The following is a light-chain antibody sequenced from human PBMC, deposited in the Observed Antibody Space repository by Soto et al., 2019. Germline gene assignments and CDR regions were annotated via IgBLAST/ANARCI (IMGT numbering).Light chain of an antibody. CDR1: SSDVGGYNY. CDR2: DVS. V-gene: IGLV2-11*01. J-gene: IGLJ1*01. CDR3: CSYAGSYTYV. Sequence: QSELTQPRSVSGSPGQSVTISCTGTSSDVGGYNYVSWYQQHPGKAPKLMIYDVSKRPSGVPDRFSGSKSGNTASLTISGLQVEDEADYYCCSYAGSYTYVFGTGTKVPVL.